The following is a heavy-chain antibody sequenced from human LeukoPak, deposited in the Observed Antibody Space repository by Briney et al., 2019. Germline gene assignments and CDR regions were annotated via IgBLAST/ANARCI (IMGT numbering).Heavy chain of an antibody. CDR3: ARDQGYSYGDDLFDY. CDR2: ISSSGSTI. V-gene: IGHV3-48*03. J-gene: IGHJ4*02. CDR1: GFTFSSYE. Sequence: PGGSLRLSCAASGFTFSSYEMNWVRQAPGKGLEWVSYISSSGSTIYYADSVKGRFTTSRDNAKNSLYLQMNSLRAGDTAVYYCARDQGYSYGDDLFDYWGQGTLVTVSS. D-gene: IGHD5-18*01.